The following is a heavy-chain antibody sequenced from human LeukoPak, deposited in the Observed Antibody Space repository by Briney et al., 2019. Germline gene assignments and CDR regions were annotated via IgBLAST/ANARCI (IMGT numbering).Heavy chain of an antibody. Sequence: PGGSLRLSCAASGFTFGSYGMHWVRQAPGKGLQWVAVISYDGRNRYYADSVKGRFTISRDDSKNTVYLQMNSLRAEDTALYYCAKGGVATVDYFDYWGQGNRVPVSS. CDR1: GFTFGSYG. J-gene: IGHJ4*02. V-gene: IGHV3-30*18. CDR3: AKGGVATVDYFDY. D-gene: IGHD5-12*01. CDR2: ISYDGRNR.